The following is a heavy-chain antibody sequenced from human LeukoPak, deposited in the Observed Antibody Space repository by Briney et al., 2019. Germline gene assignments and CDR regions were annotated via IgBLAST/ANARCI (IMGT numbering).Heavy chain of an antibody. CDR1: GFTFDDYA. Sequence: PGGSLRLSCAASGFTFDDYAKHWVRQAPGKGLEWVSGLSWNSGSIGYADSVKGRFTISRDNAKNSLYLQMNSLRAEDTALYYCAKDAAPILWFGKTWFDPWGQGTLVTVSS. V-gene: IGHV3-9*01. CDR2: LSWNSGSI. J-gene: IGHJ5*02. D-gene: IGHD3-10*01. CDR3: AKDAAPILWFGKTWFDP.